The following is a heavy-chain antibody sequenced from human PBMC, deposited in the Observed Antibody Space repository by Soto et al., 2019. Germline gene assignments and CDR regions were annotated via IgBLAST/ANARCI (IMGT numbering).Heavy chain of an antibody. D-gene: IGHD3-3*01. Sequence: EVQLVESGGGLAQPGGSLRLSCEAAGFTFSIYTMNWVRQAPGKGLEWVSYITAASDTIYYADSVKGRFTISRDNAKNSLYLQMNSLRDEDTAVYYCARHYTTSRVGASFDPWGQATQVTVSS. CDR1: GFTFSIYT. CDR2: ITAASDTI. V-gene: IGHV3-48*02. CDR3: ARHYTTSRVGASFDP. J-gene: IGHJ5*02.